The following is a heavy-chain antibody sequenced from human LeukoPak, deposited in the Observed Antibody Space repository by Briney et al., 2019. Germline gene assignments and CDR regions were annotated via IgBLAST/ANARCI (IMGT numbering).Heavy chain of an antibody. CDR3: ARYSSSWYDAFDI. J-gene: IGHJ3*02. Sequence: PSQTLSLTCTVSGGSISSGSYYWSWIQQPAGKGLEWIGRIYTSGSTNYNPSLKSRVTISVDTSKNQFSLRLSSVTAADTAVYYCARYSSSWYDAFDIWGQGTMVTVSS. CDR1: GGSISSGSYY. D-gene: IGHD6-13*01. CDR2: IYTSGST. V-gene: IGHV4-61*02.